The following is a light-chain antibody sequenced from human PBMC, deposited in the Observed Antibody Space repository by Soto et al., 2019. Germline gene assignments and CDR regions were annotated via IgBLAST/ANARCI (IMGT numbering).Light chain of an antibody. Sequence: MTQSPSSLSASVGDRVTITCRASQSISSYLNWYFQKPGQSPQLLISLGSTRASGVPDRFSGSGSGTDFTLKISRVEADDVGVYYCFQGLQTPPITFGQGTRLEIK. J-gene: IGKJ5*01. CDR2: LGS. V-gene: IGKV2-28*01. CDR1: QSISSY. CDR3: FQGLQTPPIT.